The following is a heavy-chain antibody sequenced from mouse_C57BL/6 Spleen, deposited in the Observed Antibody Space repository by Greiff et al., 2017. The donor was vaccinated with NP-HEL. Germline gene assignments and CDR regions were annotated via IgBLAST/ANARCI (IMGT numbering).Heavy chain of an antibody. CDR2: IDPETGGT. J-gene: IGHJ2*01. D-gene: IGHD2-3*01. V-gene: IGHV1-15*01. CDR3: TRRWLLDY. CDR1: GYTFTDYE. Sequence: QVQLQQSGAELVRPGASVTLSCKASGYTFTDYEMHWVKQTPVHGLEWIGAIDPETGGTAYNQKFTGKAKLTADKSSSTAYMELRSLTSEDSAVYYCTRRWLLDYWGQGTTLTVSS.